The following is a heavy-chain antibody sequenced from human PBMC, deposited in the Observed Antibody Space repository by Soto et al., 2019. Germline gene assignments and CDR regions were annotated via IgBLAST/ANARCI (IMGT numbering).Heavy chain of an antibody. CDR2: INPNSGAT. J-gene: IGHJ4*02. V-gene: IGHV1-2*02. D-gene: IGHD2-8*01. Sequence: GASVKVSCKASGYTFTGYYIHWVRQAPGQGLEWMGWINPNSGATNYAQNFQGRVTVTRDTSISTAYMEVNSLRSDDTAVYFYARGSSMDCWGQGTLVTVSS. CDR1: GYTFTGYY. CDR3: ARGSSMDC.